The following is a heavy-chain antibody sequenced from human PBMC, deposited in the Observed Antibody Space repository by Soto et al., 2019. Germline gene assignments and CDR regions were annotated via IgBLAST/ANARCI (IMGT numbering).Heavy chain of an antibody. CDR3: AKNGGTYDSSGYRAFDI. V-gene: IGHV3-23*01. CDR1: GFTFSSYA. J-gene: IGHJ3*02. CDR2: ISGSGGST. Sequence: GGSLRLSCAASGFTFSSYAMSWVRQAPGKGLEWVSAISGSGGSTYYADSVKGRFTISRDNSKNTLYLQMNSLRAEDTAVYYCAKNGGTYDSSGYRAFDIWGQGTMVTVSS. D-gene: IGHD3-22*01.